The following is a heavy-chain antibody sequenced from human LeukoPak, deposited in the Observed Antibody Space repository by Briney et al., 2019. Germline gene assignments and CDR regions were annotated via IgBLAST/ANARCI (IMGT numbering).Heavy chain of an antibody. CDR2: INPNSGGP. CDR3: ARGEADIVVVPAAIIRDF. J-gene: IGHJ4*02. D-gene: IGHD2-2*01. Sequence: GASVKVSCKASGYTFTGYYIHWVRQAPGQGLEWMGWINPNSGGPHYAQKFQGRVTMTGDTSISTAYMELSSLRSDDTAVYYCARGEADIVVVPAAIIRDFWGQGTLVTVSS. V-gene: IGHV1-2*02. CDR1: GYTFTGYY.